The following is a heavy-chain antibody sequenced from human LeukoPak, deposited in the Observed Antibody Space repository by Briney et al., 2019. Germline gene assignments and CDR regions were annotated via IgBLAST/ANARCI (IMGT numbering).Heavy chain of an antibody. V-gene: IGHV3-23*01. CDR3: AKARGTNYYYGMDV. J-gene: IGHJ6*02. CDR2: ISGSGGNT. Sequence: GGSLRLSCAASGFTFSTYAMRWVRQAPGKELEWVSTISGSGGNTYYADSVKGRFTISRDNSKNTLYLQMNSLRAEDTAVYYCAKARGTNYYYGMDVWGQGTTVTVSS. CDR1: GFTFSTYA. D-gene: IGHD3-16*01.